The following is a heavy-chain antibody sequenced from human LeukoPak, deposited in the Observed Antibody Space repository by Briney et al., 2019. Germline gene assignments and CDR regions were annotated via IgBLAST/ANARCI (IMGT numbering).Heavy chain of an antibody. CDR3: ARHCPHSSGDYESVCFDY. CDR2: INHSGST. CDR1: VGPSGVTT. V-gene: IGHV4-34*01. Sequence: SEPLPSPSLSMVGPSGVTTGAGFAHPPGKGREWIGEINHSGSTNYNPSLKSRVTISVDTSKNQVSLKLSSVTAKDTAVYYCARHCPHSSGDYESVCFDYWGQGTLVTVSS. D-gene: IGHD4-17*01. J-gene: IGHJ4*02.